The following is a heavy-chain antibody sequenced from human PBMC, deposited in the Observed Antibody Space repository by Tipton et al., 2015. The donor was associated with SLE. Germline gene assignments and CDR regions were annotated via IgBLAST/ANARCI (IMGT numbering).Heavy chain of an antibody. V-gene: IGHV4-31*03. CDR3: ARGGVGGYDYFDY. D-gene: IGHD5-12*01. Sequence: TLSLTCTVSGGSIISSTYYWAWIRQPPGKGLEWIGHIHHSGSTSYNPTLRSRVTISVDTSKNQFSLMLSSVTAADTAVYYCARGGVGGYDYFDYWGRGTLVTVSS. CDR1: GGSIISSTYY. J-gene: IGHJ4*02. CDR2: IHHSGST.